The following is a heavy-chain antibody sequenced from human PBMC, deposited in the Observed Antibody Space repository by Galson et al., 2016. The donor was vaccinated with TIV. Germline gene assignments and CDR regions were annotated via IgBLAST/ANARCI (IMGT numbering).Heavy chain of an antibody. Sequence: KVSCKASGYTFTSYYLYWVRQAPGQGLEWMGLINPTAGGTTYAQKYEGRVTMTRDPSTSTVYMELGRLISDYTAVYYCARVNWAGAFDYWGQGTQVTVSS. CDR2: INPTAGGT. V-gene: IGHV1-46*01. J-gene: IGHJ4*02. CDR3: ARVNWAGAFDY. CDR1: GYTFTSYY. D-gene: IGHD7-27*01.